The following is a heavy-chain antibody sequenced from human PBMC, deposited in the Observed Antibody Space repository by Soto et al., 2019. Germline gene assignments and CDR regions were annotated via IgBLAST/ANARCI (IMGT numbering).Heavy chain of an antibody. CDR1: GGSISSGDYY. D-gene: IGHD3-22*01. J-gene: IGHJ4*02. CDR3: ARSTSLTYYYDSSGYFSPVYFDY. V-gene: IGHV4-30-4*01. Sequence: PSETLSLTCTVSGGSISSGDYYWSWIRQPPGKGLEWIGYIYYSGSTYYNPSLKSRVTISVDTSKNQFSLKLSSVTAADTAVYYCARSTSLTYYYDSSGYFSPVYFDYWGQGTLVTV. CDR2: IYYSGST.